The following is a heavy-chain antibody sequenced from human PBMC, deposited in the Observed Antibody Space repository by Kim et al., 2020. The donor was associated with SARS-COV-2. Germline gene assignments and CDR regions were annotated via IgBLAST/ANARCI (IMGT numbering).Heavy chain of an antibody. CDR3: TSAKINDGGFHGDF. J-gene: IGHJ4*02. Sequence: GGSLRLSCAASGFTFSRSWMHWVRQVPGKGLVWISRINSDGSSISYADFVKGRFTISRDNAKNTLYLQMDSLRGEDTAVYYCTSAKINDGGFHGDFWGQGTLVTVSS. CDR2: INSDGSSI. D-gene: IGHD2-15*01. V-gene: IGHV3-74*01. CDR1: GFTFSRSW.